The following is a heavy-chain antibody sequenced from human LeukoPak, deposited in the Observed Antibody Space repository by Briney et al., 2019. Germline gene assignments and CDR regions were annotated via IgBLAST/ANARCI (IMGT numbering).Heavy chain of an antibody. CDR2: IYYSGST. V-gene: IGHV4-59*01. CDR1: GGSISSYY. CDR3: AREGGGNFDY. D-gene: IGHD3-16*01. J-gene: IGHJ4*02. Sequence: SETLSLTSTVSGGSISSYYWSWIRQPPGKGLEWIGYIYYSGSTNYNPSLKSRVTISVDTSKNQFSLKLSSVTAADTAVYYCAREGGGNFDYWGQGTLVTVSS.